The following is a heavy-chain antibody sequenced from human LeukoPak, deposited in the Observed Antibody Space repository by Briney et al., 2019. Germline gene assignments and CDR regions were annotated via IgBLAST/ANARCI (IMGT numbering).Heavy chain of an antibody. D-gene: IGHD3-9*01. Sequence: ASVKVSCKASGYTFTSYGISWVRQAPGQGLEWMGWISAYNGNTNYAQKLQGRVTMTTDTSTSTAYMELRSLRSDGTAVYYCARGYDILTGYSAPFDYWGQGTLVTVSS. CDR3: ARGYDILTGYSAPFDY. CDR1: GYTFTSYG. J-gene: IGHJ4*02. V-gene: IGHV1-18*01. CDR2: ISAYNGNT.